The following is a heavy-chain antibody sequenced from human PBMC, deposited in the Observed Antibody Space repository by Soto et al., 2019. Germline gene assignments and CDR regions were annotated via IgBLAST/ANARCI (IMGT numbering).Heavy chain of an antibody. CDR3: ARERTYGEHNYYYYYGMDV. J-gene: IGHJ6*02. Sequence: QVQLVESGGGVVQPGRSLRLSCAASGFTFSSYAMHWVRQAPGKGLEWVAVISYDGSNKYYADSVKGRFTISRDNSKNTLYLQMNSLRAEDTAVYYCARERTYGEHNYYYYYGMDVWGQGTTVTVSS. CDR1: GFTFSSYA. D-gene: IGHD4-17*01. V-gene: IGHV3-30-3*01. CDR2: ISYDGSNK.